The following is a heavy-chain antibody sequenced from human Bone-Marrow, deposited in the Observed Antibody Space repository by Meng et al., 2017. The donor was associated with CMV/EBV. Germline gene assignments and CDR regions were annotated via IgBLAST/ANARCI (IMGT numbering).Heavy chain of an antibody. J-gene: IGHJ4*02. Sequence: GESLKISCAASGFTFSSYAMHWVRQAPGKGLEWVAVISYDGSNKYYADSVKGRFTISRDNSKNTLYLQMNSLRAEDTAVYYCARVGGSYYALDYWGEATLVTVSS. CDR3: ARVGGSYYALDY. CDR1: GFTFSSYA. CDR2: ISYDGSNK. D-gene: IGHD1-26*01. V-gene: IGHV3-30-3*01.